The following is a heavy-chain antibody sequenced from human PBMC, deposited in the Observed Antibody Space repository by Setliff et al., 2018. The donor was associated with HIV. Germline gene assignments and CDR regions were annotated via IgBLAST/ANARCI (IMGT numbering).Heavy chain of an antibody. CDR3: ARRYTYYYATTGCTFDL. D-gene: IGHD3-10*01. CDR1: GYSFTTHW. CDR2: VYPGDSNI. V-gene: IGHV5-51*01. J-gene: IGHJ3*01. Sequence: PGASLKIYCKGSGYSFTTHWIAWVRQMPGKGLEWRGIVYPGDSNITYSPSFQGQVTISADKSISTSYLRWSSLPASDTAMYYCARRYTYYYATTGCTFDLWGQGTMVTVSS.